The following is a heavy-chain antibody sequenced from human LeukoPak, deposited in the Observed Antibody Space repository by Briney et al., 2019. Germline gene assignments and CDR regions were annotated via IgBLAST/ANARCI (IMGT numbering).Heavy chain of an antibody. CDR1: GFTFSSYG. V-gene: IGHV3-48*03. Sequence: SGGSLRLSCAASGFTFSSYGMNWVRQAPGKGLEWVSYISSSGSTIYYADSVKGRFTISRDNAKNSLYLQMNSLRAEDTAVYYCARSYVVVTAIDAFDIWGQGTMVTVSS. CDR3: ARSYVVVTAIDAFDI. J-gene: IGHJ3*02. D-gene: IGHD2-21*02. CDR2: ISSSGSTI.